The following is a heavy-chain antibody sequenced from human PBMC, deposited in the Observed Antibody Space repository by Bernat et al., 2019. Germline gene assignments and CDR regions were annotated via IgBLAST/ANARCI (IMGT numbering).Heavy chain of an antibody. J-gene: IGHJ4*02. Sequence: EVQLVESGGGLVKPGGSLRLSCAASGFTFSNAWMSWVRQAPGKGLEWVGRIKSKTDGGTTDYATPVNGRFTISRDDSKNTLYLKMNSLKTEDTAVYYCNTGAHTRSGSLTYDYWGQGTLVTVSS. D-gene: IGHD3-3*01. V-gene: IGHV3-15*01. CDR2: IKSKTDGGTT. CDR1: GFTFSNAW. CDR3: NTGAHTRSGSLTYDY.